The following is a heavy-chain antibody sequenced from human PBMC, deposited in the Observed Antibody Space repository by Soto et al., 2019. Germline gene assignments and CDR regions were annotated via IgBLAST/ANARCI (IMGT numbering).Heavy chain of an antibody. D-gene: IGHD5-12*01. CDR1: GDTFSNYA. V-gene: IGHV1-69*06. Sequence: GASVKVSCKVSGDTFSNYAINWVRRAPGQRLEWMGAIVPIFRTTNYAQKFQGRVTITADKSTSTAYMELSSLRSEDTAVYYCARAVRGYSGSYYYYGMDVWGQGTTVTVS. CDR2: IVPIFRTT. CDR3: ARAVRGYSGSYYYYGMDV. J-gene: IGHJ6*02.